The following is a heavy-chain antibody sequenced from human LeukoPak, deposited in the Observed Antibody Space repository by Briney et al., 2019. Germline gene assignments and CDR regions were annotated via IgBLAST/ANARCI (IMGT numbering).Heavy chain of an antibody. CDR3: ASRDYGGNSNWYFDL. V-gene: IGHV3-48*03. CDR1: GFTFSSYA. CDR2: ISSSGSTV. Sequence: PGGSLRLSCAASGFTFSSYAMGWVRQAPGKGLEWVSYISSSGSTVYYADSVKGRFTISRDNAKNSLYLQMNSLRAEDTAVYYCASRDYGGNSNWYFDLWGRGTLVTVSS. J-gene: IGHJ2*01. D-gene: IGHD4-23*01.